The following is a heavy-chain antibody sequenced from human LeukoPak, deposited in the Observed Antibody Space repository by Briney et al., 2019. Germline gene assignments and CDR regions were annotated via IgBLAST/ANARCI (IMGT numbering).Heavy chain of an antibody. CDR1: GGTFSSYA. CDR3: ARGPLDLIYGMDV. D-gene: IGHD3/OR15-3a*01. Sequence: ASVNVSCKASGGTFSSYAISWVRQAPGQGLEWMGGIIPIFGTANYAQKFQGRVTITADESTSTAYMELSSLRSEDTAVYYCARGPLDLIYGMDVWGQGTTDTVSS. V-gene: IGHV1-69*13. J-gene: IGHJ6*02. CDR2: IIPIFGTA.